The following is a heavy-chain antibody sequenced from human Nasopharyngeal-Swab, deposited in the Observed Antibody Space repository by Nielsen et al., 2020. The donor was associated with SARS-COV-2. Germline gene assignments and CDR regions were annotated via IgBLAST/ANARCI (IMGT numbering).Heavy chain of an antibody. Sequence: SETLSLTCTVSGGSMSSFAFDSYWAWIRQPPGMGLEWIGSMYHSGATYTNPSLKSRVTLSVDTSTNKFSLNLSSVTAADTAVYYCARWSSSSIKFDYWGQGTLDSVSS. J-gene: IGHJ4*02. D-gene: IGHD3-3*01. CDR3: ARWSSSSIKFDY. V-gene: IGHV4-39*01. CDR2: MYHSGAT. CDR1: GGSMSSFAFDSY.